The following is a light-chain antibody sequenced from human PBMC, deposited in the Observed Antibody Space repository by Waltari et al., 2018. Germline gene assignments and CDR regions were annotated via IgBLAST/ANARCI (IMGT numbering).Light chain of an antibody. J-gene: IGLJ2*01. V-gene: IGLV2-14*03. CDR3: TSYRSTNTRVI. CDR1: NGDVGGYYY. CDR2: DVS. Sequence: QSALTQPASVSGSPGQSITISCTGINGDVGGYYYVSWYQQYPGKAPKLLIYDVSHRPSGVSSRFSASKSGNTASLTISGLQTEDEADYYGTSYRSTNTRVIFGGGTKLAVL.